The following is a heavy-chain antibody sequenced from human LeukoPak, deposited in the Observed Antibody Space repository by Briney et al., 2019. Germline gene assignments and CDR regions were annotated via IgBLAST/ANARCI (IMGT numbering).Heavy chain of an antibody. D-gene: IGHD3-10*01. CDR3: AKDRRPTVSGGYFDL. J-gene: IGHJ2*01. V-gene: IGHV3-9*01. Sequence: PGGSLRLSCAASGFTFSSYAMSWVRQAPGKGLEWVSGISWNSGHIGYADSVKGRFTISRDNAKNSLYLQMNSLRAEDTALYYCAKDRRPTVSGGYFDLWGRGTLVIVSS. CDR1: GFTFSSYA. CDR2: ISWNSGHI.